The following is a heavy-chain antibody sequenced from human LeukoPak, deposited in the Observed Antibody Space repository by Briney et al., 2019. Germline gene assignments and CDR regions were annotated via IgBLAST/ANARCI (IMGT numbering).Heavy chain of an antibody. V-gene: IGHV4-61*02. CDR3: ARSPDLRLRNDAFDI. CDR2: IYTRGST. J-gene: IGHJ3*02. D-gene: IGHD2-2*01. Sequence: SQTLSLTCTVSGGSISSGSYYWRWLRQPAGKGLEWIGRIYTRGSTNYNPSLKSRVTISVDTSKNQFSLKLSSVTAADTAVYYCARSPDLRLRNDAFDIWGQGTMVTVSS. CDR1: GGSISSGSYY.